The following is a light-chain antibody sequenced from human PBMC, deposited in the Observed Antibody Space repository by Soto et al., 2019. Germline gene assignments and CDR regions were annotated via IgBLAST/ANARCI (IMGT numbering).Light chain of an antibody. CDR3: QQYNNWPPV. Sequence: EIVMTQSPATLSVSPGERATLSCRASQSVSSNLAWYQQKPGQAPRLLIYGASTRATGIPARISGSGSVTEFTLTISSLQSEDFAVYYCQQYNNWPPVFGPGTKVDIK. J-gene: IGKJ3*01. CDR2: GAS. CDR1: QSVSSN. V-gene: IGKV3-15*01.